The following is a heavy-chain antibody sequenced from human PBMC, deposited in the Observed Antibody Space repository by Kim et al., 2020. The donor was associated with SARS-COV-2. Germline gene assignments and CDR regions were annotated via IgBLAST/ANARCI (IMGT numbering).Heavy chain of an antibody. V-gene: IGHV1-46*01. D-gene: IGHD3-22*01. J-gene: IGHJ3*02. CDR1: GYTFTSYY. CDR2: INPSGGST. CDR3: ARVRGYYYDSSGYSRDAFDI. Sequence: ASVKVSCKASGYTFTSYYMHWVRQAPGQGLEWMGIINPSGGSTSYAQKFQGRVTMTRDTSTSTVYMELSSLRSEDTAVYYCARVRGYYYDSSGYSRDAFDIWAKGQWSPSLQ.